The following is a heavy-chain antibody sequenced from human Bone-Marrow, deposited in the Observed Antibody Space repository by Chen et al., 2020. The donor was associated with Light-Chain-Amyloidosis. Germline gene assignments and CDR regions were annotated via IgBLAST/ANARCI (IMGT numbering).Heavy chain of an antibody. CDR3: ARDQPYDYVWGSYRSNYYYYGMDV. CDR2: IYSCGST. Sequence: EVQLVESGGGLVQPGGSLRLSCAASGFTVSSNYMSWVRQAPGKGLEWVSVIYSCGSTYYADSVKGRFTISRDNSKNTLYLQMNSLRAEDTAVYYCARDQPYDYVWGSYRSNYYYYGMDVWGQGTTVTVSS. V-gene: IGHV3-66*01. CDR1: GFTVSSNY. J-gene: IGHJ6*02. D-gene: IGHD3-16*02.